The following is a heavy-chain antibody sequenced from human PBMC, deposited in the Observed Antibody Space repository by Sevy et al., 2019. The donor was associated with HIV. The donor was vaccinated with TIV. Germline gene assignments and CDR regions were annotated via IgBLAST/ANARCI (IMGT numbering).Heavy chain of an antibody. CDR3: AKESGSDWYFDY. Sequence: GGSLRLSCAASGFTFSRNGMHWVRQAPGKGLEWVAGIFYDGNYKYYADSVKGRFGISRDNSENTLYVQMDSLRVEDTAVDYCAKESGSDWYFDYWGQGTLVTVSS. D-gene: IGHD2-21*01. CDR2: IFYDGNYK. V-gene: IGHV3-33*06. J-gene: IGHJ4*02. CDR1: GFTFSRNG.